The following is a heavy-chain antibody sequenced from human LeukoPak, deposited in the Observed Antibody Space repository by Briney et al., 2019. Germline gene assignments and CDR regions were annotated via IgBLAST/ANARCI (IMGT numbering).Heavy chain of an antibody. CDR1: AFTFNSYA. CDR2: ISFDGSNK. Sequence: GRSLRLSCAASAFTFNSYAMHWVRQAPGKGLEWVAIISFDGSNKYYADSVKGRFTISRDNSKNTLYLQMNSLRAEDTAVYYCAREVSIVVVPAAPPSYMDVWGKGTTVTVSS. CDR3: AREVSIVVVPAAPPSYMDV. J-gene: IGHJ6*03. V-gene: IGHV3-30-3*01. D-gene: IGHD2-2*01.